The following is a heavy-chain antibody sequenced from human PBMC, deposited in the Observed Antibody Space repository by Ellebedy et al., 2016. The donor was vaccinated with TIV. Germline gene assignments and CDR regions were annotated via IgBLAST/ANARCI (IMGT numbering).Heavy chain of an antibody. CDR3: ARRYSGSSYHYFDY. CDR2: IYNSVIT. D-gene: IGHD1-26*01. J-gene: IGHJ4*02. Sequence: MPSETLSLTCTVSGGSISSNYWDWIRQHPGQGLEWIGYIYNSVITNYNPSLKSRVTMSVDTSMRQLSLKLRSVTAADTAVYYCARRYSGSSYHYFDYWGQGTLVIVSS. CDR1: GGSISSNY. V-gene: IGHV4-59*08.